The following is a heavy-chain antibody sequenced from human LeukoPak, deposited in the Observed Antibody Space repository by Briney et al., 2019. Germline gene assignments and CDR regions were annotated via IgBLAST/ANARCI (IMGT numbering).Heavy chain of an antibody. CDR1: GYTLTELS. V-gene: IGHV1-24*01. D-gene: IGHD1-26*01. CDR2: FDPEDGET. J-gene: IGHJ4*02. Sequence: ASVKVSCKVSGYTLTELSMHWVRQAPGKGLEWMGGFDPEDGETIYAQKFQGRVAMTEDTSTDTAYMELSRLRSDDTAVYYCARVFRSSGSYLHWGQGTLVTVSS. CDR3: ARVFRSSGSYLH.